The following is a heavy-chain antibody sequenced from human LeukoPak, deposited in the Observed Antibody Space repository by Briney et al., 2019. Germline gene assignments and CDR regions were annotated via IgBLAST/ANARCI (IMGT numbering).Heavy chain of an antibody. CDR3: ARVRGGSYFY. J-gene: IGHJ4*02. Sequence: GGSLRLSCAASGFTFSSYWMSWVRQAPGKGLEWVANIKQDGSKIYYVGSVKGRFTISRDNAQNLLYLQVNSLRAEDRAVYYCARVRGGSYFYWGQGTLVTVSS. V-gene: IGHV3-7*01. CDR2: IKQDGSKI. CDR1: GFTFSSYW. D-gene: IGHD1-26*01.